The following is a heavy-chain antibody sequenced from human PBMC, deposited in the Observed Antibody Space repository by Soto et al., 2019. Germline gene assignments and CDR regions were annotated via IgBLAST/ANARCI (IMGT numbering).Heavy chain of an antibody. V-gene: IGHV3-30-3*01. CDR2: ISYDGSNK. J-gene: IGHJ6*02. Sequence: QVQLVESGGGVVQPGRSLRLSCEASGFTFSSYAMHWVRQAPGKGLEWVAVISYDGSNKYYADSVKGRFTISRDNSKNTLYLQMNSLRAEDTAVYYCARASVAGAYYYHGMDVWGQGTTVTVSS. D-gene: IGHD6-19*01. CDR1: GFTFSSYA. CDR3: ARASVAGAYYYHGMDV.